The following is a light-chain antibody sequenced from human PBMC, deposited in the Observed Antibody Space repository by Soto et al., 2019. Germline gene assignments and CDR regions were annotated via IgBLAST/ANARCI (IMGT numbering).Light chain of an antibody. CDR2: DVS. Sequence: EVVLTQSPVTLSLSPGEIATLSCRASQSVITFLAWYQQKPGQAPRLLIYDVSSRATGIPARFSGSGSGTDFTLTISSLEPEDFAVYYCQQRINWPLTFGGGTKVEIK. CDR3: QQRINWPLT. J-gene: IGKJ4*01. CDR1: QSVITF. V-gene: IGKV3-11*01.